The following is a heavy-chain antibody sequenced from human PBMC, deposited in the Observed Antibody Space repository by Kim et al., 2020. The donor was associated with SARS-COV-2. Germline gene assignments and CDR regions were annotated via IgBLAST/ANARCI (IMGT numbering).Heavy chain of an antibody. D-gene: IGHD6-6*01. J-gene: IGHJ6*02. CDR2: ISYDGSNK. CDR1: GFTFSSYG. Sequence: GGSLRLSCAASGFTFSSYGMHWVRQAPGKGLEWVAVISYDGSNKYYADSVKGRFTISRDNTKNTLYLQMNSLGAEDTAVYYCAKDHAIAATAIYYGMDVWGQGTTVTVSS. CDR3: AKDHAIAATAIYYGMDV. V-gene: IGHV3-30*18.